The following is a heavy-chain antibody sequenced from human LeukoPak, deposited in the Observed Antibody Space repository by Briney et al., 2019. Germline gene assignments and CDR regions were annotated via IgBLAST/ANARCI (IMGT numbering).Heavy chain of an antibody. Sequence: PGGSLRLSCAASGFTFSNYGMHWVRQAPGKGLEWVAAIWYDGSNKYYGDSVKGRFTISRDNARNSLFLQMNSLRAEDTAIYYCASDEGNYFDYWGQGTLVTVSS. CDR2: IWYDGSNK. V-gene: IGHV3-33*01. J-gene: IGHJ4*02. CDR1: GFTFSNYG. CDR3: ASDEGNYFDY.